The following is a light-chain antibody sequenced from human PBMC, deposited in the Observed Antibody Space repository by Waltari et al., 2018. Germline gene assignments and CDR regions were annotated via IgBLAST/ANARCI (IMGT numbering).Light chain of an antibody. CDR3: QHYNNYPLT. J-gene: IGKJ4*01. V-gene: IGKV1-5*03. CDR2: KAS. Sequence: DIQMTQSPSTLPASVGHRVTITCRASQTISNWLAWYQQKPGKAPKVLIYKASSLESGVPSRFSGSGSGTEFTLTISSLQPDDFATYYCQHYNNYPLTFGGGTKVEIK. CDR1: QTISNW.